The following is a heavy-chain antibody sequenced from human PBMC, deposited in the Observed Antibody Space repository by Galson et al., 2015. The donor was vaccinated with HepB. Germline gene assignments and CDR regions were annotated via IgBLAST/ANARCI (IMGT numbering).Heavy chain of an antibody. CDR1: GGTFSSYT. CDR3: ARDLASPGGNYGGNHNWFDP. D-gene: IGHD4-23*01. J-gene: IGHJ5*02. Sequence: SVKVSCKASGGTFSSYTISWVRQAPGQGLEWMGRIIPILGIANYAQKFQGRVTITADKSTSTAYMELSSLRSEDTAVYYCARDLASPGGNYGGNHNWFDPWGQGTLATVSS. V-gene: IGHV1-69*04. CDR2: IIPILGIA.